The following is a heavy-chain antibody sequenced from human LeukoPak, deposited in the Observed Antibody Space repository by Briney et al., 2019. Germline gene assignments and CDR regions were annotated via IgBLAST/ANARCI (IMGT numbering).Heavy chain of an antibody. CDR2: ISAYNGNT. Sequence: GASVKVSCKASGYIFINHGIAWVRQAPGQGLEYMGWISAYNGNTDYAQNLQGRVTMTTDTSTTTAYMELRSLTSDDTAVYYCARWGPSPSDYWGQRTLVTVSS. CDR1: GYIFINHG. CDR3: ARWGPSPSDY. D-gene: IGHD3-16*01. J-gene: IGHJ4*02. V-gene: IGHV1-18*01.